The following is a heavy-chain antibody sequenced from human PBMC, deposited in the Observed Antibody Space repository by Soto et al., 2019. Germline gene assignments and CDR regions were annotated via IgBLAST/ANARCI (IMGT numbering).Heavy chain of an antibody. CDR3: ARAARLSSGWYEDYYYGMDV. D-gene: IGHD6-19*01. Sequence: QVQLVQSGAEVKKPGSSVKVSCKASGGTFSSYAISWVRQAPGQGLEWMGGIIPIFGTANYAQKFQGRVTITADESTSTAYMELSSLRSEDTAVYYCARAARLSSGWYEDYYYGMDVWGQGTTVTVSS. J-gene: IGHJ6*02. V-gene: IGHV1-69*12. CDR2: IIPIFGTA. CDR1: GGTFSSYA.